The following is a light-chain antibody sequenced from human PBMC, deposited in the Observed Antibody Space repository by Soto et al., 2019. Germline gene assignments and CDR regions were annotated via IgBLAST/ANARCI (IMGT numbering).Light chain of an antibody. V-gene: IGKV1-5*03. CDR1: QSIRSW. Sequence: DIQMTQSPSTLSASVGDRVTITCRASQSIRSWLAWYQRKPGKAPNLLIYKAFSLESGVPSRFSGSESGTDFTLTISSLQPDDFATYFCQQYNTYPWTFGQGTKVEIK. CDR3: QQYNTYPWT. CDR2: KAF. J-gene: IGKJ1*01.